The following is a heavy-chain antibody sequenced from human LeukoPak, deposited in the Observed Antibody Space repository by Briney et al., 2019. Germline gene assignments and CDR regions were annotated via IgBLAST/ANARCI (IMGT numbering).Heavy chain of an antibody. CDR2: IDWDDDK. V-gene: IGHV2-70*04. D-gene: IGHD3-22*01. Sequence: SGPALVKPTQTLTLTCTFSGISLSTSGMRVSWIRQPPGKALEWLARIDWDDDKFYSTSLKTRLTISKDTSKNQVVLTMTNMDPVDTATYYCARIGTSSYHYYFDYWGQGTLVTVSS. J-gene: IGHJ4*02. CDR1: GISLSTSGMR. CDR3: ARIGTSSYHYYFDY.